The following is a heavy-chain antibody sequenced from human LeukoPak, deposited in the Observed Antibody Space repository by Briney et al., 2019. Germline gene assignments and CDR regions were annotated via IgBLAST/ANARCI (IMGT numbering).Heavy chain of an antibody. CDR1: GDSISSSGYY. D-gene: IGHD6-13*01. CDR3: ARDPMGAAAGDY. J-gene: IGHJ4*02. V-gene: IGHV4-39*07. CDR2: IYYSGST. Sequence: SETLSLTCTVSGDSISSSGYYWGWIRQPPGKGLEWIGSIYYSGSTYYNPSLKSRVTISVDTSKNQFSLKLSSVTAADTAVYYCARDPMGAAAGDYWGQGTLVTVSS.